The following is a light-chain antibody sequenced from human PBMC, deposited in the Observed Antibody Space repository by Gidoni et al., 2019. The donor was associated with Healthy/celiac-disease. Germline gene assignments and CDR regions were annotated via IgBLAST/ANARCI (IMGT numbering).Light chain of an antibody. CDR2: DAA. CDR3: QQRSNWLT. CDR1: QSVSSY. J-gene: IGKJ4*01. Sequence: EIVLTQSPAPLSLSPGERATLSCRASQSVSSYLAWYQQKPGQAPRLLIYDAANRATGIPGRFSGSGSGTDFTLTISSLEPEDFAVYYCQQRSNWLTFGGGTKVEIK. V-gene: IGKV3-11*01.